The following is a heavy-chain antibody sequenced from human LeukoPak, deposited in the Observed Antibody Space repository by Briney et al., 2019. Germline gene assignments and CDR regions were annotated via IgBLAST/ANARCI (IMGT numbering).Heavy chain of an antibody. V-gene: IGHV3-74*01. D-gene: IGHD6-19*01. CDR1: GFTFSSYW. CDR2: INSDGSST. Sequence: GGSLRLSCEVSGFTFSSYWMHWVRQAPGKGLVWVSRINSDGSSTSYGDSVKGRFTISRDNAKNTMYLQMNSLRAEDTAVYYCARGGSSGDLGYWGQGTLVTVSS. CDR3: ARGGSSGDLGY. J-gene: IGHJ4*02.